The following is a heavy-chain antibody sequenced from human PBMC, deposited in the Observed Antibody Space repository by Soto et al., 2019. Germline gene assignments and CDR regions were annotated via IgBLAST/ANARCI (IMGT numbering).Heavy chain of an antibody. CDR1: GASITSGDYY. V-gene: IGHV4-39*01. D-gene: IGHD3-10*01. CDR3: VRTVGSSWFFDL. J-gene: IGHJ2*01. CDR2: IFYDGSP. Sequence: QLQLRQSGPGLVKPPEALSLTCSVSGASITSGDYYWGWIRQPPGKWLEWIGSIFYDGSPYYSPSLHSRLTFSVDTSKNQFSLNLNSATAADTAVYYCVRTVGSSWFFDLWGRGTLITVSS.